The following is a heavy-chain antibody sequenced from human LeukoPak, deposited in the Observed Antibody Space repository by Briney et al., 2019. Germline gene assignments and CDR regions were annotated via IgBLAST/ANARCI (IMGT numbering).Heavy chain of an antibody. J-gene: IGHJ3*02. Sequence: SETLSLTCTVSGGSISSYYWTWVRQPPGKGLEWIGYIHYSGSTNYNPSLKSRVTISVDTSKNQFALKLSSVTAADTAVYYCARVGVLRYFDWLPYALDIWGQGTMVTVSS. D-gene: IGHD3-9*01. CDR1: GGSISSYY. CDR2: IHYSGST. CDR3: ARVGVLRYFDWLPYALDI. V-gene: IGHV4-59*01.